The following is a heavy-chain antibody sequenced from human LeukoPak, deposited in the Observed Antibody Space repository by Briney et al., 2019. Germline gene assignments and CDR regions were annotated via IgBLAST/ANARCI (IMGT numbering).Heavy chain of an antibody. D-gene: IGHD3-9*01. CDR3: ARGGGSYDILTGDYKPHDY. CDR1: GFTFSTYS. CDR2: ISSGSSSI. Sequence: GGSLRLSCAASGFTFSTYSMNWVRQAPGKGLEWVSYISSGSSSISYADSVKGRFTISRDNAKNSLYLQMNSLRDEDTAVYYCARGGGSYDILTGDYKPHDYWGQGTLVTVSS. V-gene: IGHV3-48*02. J-gene: IGHJ4*02.